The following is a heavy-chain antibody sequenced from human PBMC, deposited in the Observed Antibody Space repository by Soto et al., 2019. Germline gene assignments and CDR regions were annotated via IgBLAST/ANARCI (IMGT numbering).Heavy chain of an antibody. CDR3: AREVGYGDFSAALLD. CDR2: IITLFGTS. V-gene: IGHV1-69*01. J-gene: IGHJ4*02. D-gene: IGHD2-21*02. Sequence: VQLMQSGAEVKKPGSSVKVSCKASGGTFSSHSINWVRQAPGQGLEWMGGIITLFGTSNYAQNFQGRVTIPADPSTSTAYMELNSLTADDTAVYYCAREVGYGDFSAALLDWGQGTLVTVSS. CDR1: GGTFSSHS.